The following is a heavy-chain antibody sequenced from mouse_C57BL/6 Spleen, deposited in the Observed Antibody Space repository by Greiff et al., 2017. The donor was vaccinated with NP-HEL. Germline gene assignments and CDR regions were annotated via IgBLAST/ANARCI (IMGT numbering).Heavy chain of an antibody. J-gene: IGHJ1*03. Sequence: QVQLQQSGAELARPGASVKLSCKASGYTFTSYGISWVKQRTGQGLEWIGEIYPRSGNTYYNEKFKGKVTLPADKSSSTTYMELRSLTSEDSAVYFCARSDDGRSYRYFDVWGTGTTVTVSS. CDR1: GYTFTSYG. CDR3: ARSDDGRSYRYFDV. V-gene: IGHV1-81*01. D-gene: IGHD1-1*01. CDR2: IYPRSGNT.